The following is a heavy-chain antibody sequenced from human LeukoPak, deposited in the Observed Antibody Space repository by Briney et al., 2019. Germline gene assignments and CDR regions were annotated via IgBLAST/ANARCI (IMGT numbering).Heavy chain of an antibody. CDR1: GYMFTIYY. CDR3: ARAGIFDY. CDR2: INPCGGST. J-gene: IGHJ4*02. D-gene: IGHD3-10*01. V-gene: IGHV1-46*01. Sequence: ASVKVSCKASGYMFTIYYIHWVRQAPGQGLEWMGIINPCGGSTSYAQKFQGRVTMTRDTSTSTVYMELSSLRSEDTAVYYCARAGIFDYWGQGTLVTVSS.